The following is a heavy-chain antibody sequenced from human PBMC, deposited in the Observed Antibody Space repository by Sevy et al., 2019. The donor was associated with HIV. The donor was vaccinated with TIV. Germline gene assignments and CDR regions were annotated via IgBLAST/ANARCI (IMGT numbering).Heavy chain of an antibody. CDR3: ARPDCGGDCYPGYGMDV. Sequence: QLGGSLRLSCAASGFTFSSYGMHWVRQAPGKGLEWVAVIWYDGSNKYYADSVKGRFTISRDNSKNTLYLQMNSLRAEDTAVYYCARPDCGGDCYPGYGMDVWGQGTTVTVSS. J-gene: IGHJ6*02. V-gene: IGHV3-33*01. CDR1: GFTFSSYG. D-gene: IGHD2-21*02. CDR2: IWYDGSNK.